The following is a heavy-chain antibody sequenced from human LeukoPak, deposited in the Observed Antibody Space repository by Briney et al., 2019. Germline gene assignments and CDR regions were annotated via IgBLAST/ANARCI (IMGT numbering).Heavy chain of an antibody. CDR3: ARASCVSSTDAVR. Sequence: GGSLRLSCAASGLSFSSFAMSWVRQGPARGLEWVSSMRGNGETFYADSVKGRFTLSSDSSRNTVYFQLNNLRVEDTAIYYCARASCVSSTDAVRWGQGTLVTVSS. D-gene: IGHD2-21*01. V-gene: IGHV3-23*01. CDR2: MRGNGET. CDR1: GLSFSSFA. J-gene: IGHJ4*02.